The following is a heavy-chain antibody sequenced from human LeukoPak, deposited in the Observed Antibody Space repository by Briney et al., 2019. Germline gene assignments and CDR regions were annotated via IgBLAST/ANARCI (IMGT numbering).Heavy chain of an antibody. CDR2: IYGSGGT. Sequence: SETLSLTCTVSGGSISRYYWSWIRQPPGKGLEWIGYIYGSGGTNYNPSLKSRVTISVDTSKNQFSLKLSSVTAADTAVYYCARDRYYDFWRVGTNAFDIWGQGTMVTVSS. J-gene: IGHJ3*02. D-gene: IGHD3-3*01. V-gene: IGHV4-59*01. CDR3: ARDRYYDFWRVGTNAFDI. CDR1: GGSISRYY.